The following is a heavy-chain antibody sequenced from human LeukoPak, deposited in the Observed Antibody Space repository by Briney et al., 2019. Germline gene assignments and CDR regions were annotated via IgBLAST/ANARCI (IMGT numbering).Heavy chain of an antibody. J-gene: IGHJ4*02. Sequence: ASVKVSCKASGYTFTSYYMHWVRQAPGQGLEWMGIINPSGGSTSYAQKFQGRVTVTRDTSTSTVYMELSSLRSEDTAVYYCATEVGPQQLVYYFDYWGQGTLVTVSS. V-gene: IGHV1-46*01. CDR1: GYTFTSYY. D-gene: IGHD6-13*01. CDR2: INPSGGST. CDR3: ATEVGPQQLVYYFDY.